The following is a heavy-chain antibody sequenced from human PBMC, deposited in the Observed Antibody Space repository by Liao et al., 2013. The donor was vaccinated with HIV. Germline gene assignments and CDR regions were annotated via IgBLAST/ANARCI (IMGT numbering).Heavy chain of an antibody. V-gene: IGHV4-59*02. J-gene: IGHJ4*02. D-gene: IGHD2-15*01. Sequence: QVQLQESGPGLVRPSETLSLTCSVSGDSVDFFYWSWIRQSPEKGLEFIGYIYFTGTTEYNPSLKSRVTISLERSRNQFSLSLASVRPSDTAVYYCARERVDGLNFFDYWGQGTLVTVSS. CDR3: ARERVDGLNFFDY. CDR1: GDSVDFFY. CDR2: IYFTGTT.